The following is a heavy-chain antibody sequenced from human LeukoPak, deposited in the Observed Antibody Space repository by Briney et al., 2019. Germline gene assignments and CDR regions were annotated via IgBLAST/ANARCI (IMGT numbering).Heavy chain of an antibody. CDR3: ARAPGSREAFDI. CDR2: INPNSGGT. J-gene: IGHJ3*02. CDR1: GYTFTGYY. D-gene: IGHD2-2*01. V-gene: IGHV1-2*02. Sequence: ASVKVSCKASGYTFTGYYMHWVRQAPGQGLEWMGWINPNSGGTNYAQKFQGRVTMTRDTSISTAYMELSRLRSDDTAVYYCARAPGSREAFDIWGQGTMVTVSS.